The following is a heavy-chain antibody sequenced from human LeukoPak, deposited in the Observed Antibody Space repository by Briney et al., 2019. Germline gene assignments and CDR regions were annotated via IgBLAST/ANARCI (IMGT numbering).Heavy chain of an antibody. CDR1: GFTFSSYS. V-gene: IGHV3-48*04. CDR2: ISSSSSTI. CDR3: ARDGFYSDSSGYYSGSFDS. J-gene: IGHJ4*02. Sequence: GGSLRLSCAASGFTFSSYSMNWVRQAPGKGLEWVSYISSSSSTIYYADSVKGRFTISRDNAKNSLYLQMNSLRAEDTAVFYCARDGFYSDSSGYYSGSFDSWGQGTLVTVSS. D-gene: IGHD3-22*01.